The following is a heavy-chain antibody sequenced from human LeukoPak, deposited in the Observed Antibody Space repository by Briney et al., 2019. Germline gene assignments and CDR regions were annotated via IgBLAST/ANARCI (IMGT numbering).Heavy chain of an antibody. CDR1: GFSFSEYS. V-gene: IGHV3-48*04. CDR3: ARDRDWSFDY. CDR2: IRGSSSAM. D-gene: IGHD3-9*01. Sequence: GSLRLSCAASGFSFSEYSMNWVRQAPGKGLEWVSNIRGSSSAMNYADSVKGRFTISRDNAKNSLYLEMSSLRAEDTAVYYCARDRDWSFDYWGQGTLVTVSS. J-gene: IGHJ4*02.